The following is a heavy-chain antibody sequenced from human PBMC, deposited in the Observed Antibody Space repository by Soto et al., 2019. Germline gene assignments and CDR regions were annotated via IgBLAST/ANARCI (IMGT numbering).Heavy chain of an antibody. Sequence: ASVKVSCKASGYTFTSYAVQWVRQAPGQGLEWMGWINPNIGGTNYAQKFQGWVTMTRDTSISTAYMEPSRLRSDDTAVYYCARDIGIAVAGAHYYYYGMDVWGQGTTVTVSS. CDR2: INPNIGGT. CDR3: ARDIGIAVAGAHYYYYGMDV. D-gene: IGHD6-19*01. CDR1: GYTFTSYA. V-gene: IGHV1-2*04. J-gene: IGHJ6*02.